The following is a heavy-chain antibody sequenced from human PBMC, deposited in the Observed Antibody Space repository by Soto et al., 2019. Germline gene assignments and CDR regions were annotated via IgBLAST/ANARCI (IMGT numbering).Heavy chain of an antibody. CDR3: VRAPTAPTTADLYFFDY. D-gene: IGHD1-1*01. J-gene: IGHJ4*02. Sequence: QVHLVQSGAEVKKAGASVKVSCKASGYTFISYDINWVRQATGQGFEWMGWMNPYSGNTGYAQKFQGRVTMTRDNSISTAFMELSSLRSEDTAVYYCVRAPTAPTTADLYFFDYWGRGTLVTVSS. CDR2: MNPYSGNT. CDR1: GYTFISYD. V-gene: IGHV1-8*01.